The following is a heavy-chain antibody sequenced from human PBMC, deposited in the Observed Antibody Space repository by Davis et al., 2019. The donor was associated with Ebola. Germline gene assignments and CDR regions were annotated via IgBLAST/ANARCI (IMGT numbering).Heavy chain of an antibody. Sequence: PGGSLRLSCAASGFTFSSYCMSWVRQAPGKGLEWVANIKQDGSEKYYVDYVKGQLTISRDNAKNSLYLQMNSLRAEDTAIYYCVGQYSTSSHYWGQGALVTVSS. CDR3: VGQYSTSSHY. D-gene: IGHD6-6*01. J-gene: IGHJ4*02. CDR2: IKQDGSEK. CDR1: GFTFSSYC. V-gene: IGHV3-7*01.